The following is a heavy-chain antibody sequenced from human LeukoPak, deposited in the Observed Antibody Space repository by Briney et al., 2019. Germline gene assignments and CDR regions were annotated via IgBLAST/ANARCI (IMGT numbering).Heavy chain of an antibody. D-gene: IGHD2-2*01. CDR3: AKDLDTVVVPAAMGEY. CDR1: GFTFSSYG. V-gene: IGHV3-30*18. CDR2: ISYGGSNK. Sequence: PGGSLRLSCAASGFTFSSYGMHWVRQAPGKGLEWVAVISYGGSNKYYADSVKGRFTISRENSKNTLYLQMNSLRAEDTAVYYCAKDLDTVVVPAAMGEYWGQGTLVTVSS. J-gene: IGHJ4*02.